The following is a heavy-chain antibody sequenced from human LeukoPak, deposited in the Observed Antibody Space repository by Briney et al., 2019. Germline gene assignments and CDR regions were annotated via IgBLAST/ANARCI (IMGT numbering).Heavy chain of an antibody. CDR1: GYTFTIYG. J-gene: IGHJ4*02. Sequence: ASVKVSCKASGYTFTIYGISWVRQAPGQGLEWMGWISAYNGNTNYAQKLQGRVTMTTDTSTSTAYMELRSLRSDDTAVYYCARSPDLGSSMAWWGQGTLVTVSS. V-gene: IGHV1-18*01. CDR2: ISAYNGNT. D-gene: IGHD6-13*01. CDR3: ARSPDLGSSMAW.